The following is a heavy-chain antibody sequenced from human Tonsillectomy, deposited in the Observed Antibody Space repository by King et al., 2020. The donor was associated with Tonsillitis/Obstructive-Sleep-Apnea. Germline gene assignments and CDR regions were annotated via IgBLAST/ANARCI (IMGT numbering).Heavy chain of an antibody. CDR1: GFAFHYYT. V-gene: IGHV3-21*01. CDR3: TRALSTAYLDS. CDR2: IAGTGNHI. J-gene: IGHJ4*02. Sequence: DVQLVESGGGLVKPGGSLRLSCAASGFAFHYYTLEWVRQAPGKGLEWVSSIAGTGNHIYYADSVKGRFTVSRDNTKNALYLQMTSLRAEDTALYYCTRALSTAYLDSWGQGTLVTVSS.